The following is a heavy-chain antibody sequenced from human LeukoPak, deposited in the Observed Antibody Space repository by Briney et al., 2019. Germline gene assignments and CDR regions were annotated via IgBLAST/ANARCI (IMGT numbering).Heavy chain of an antibody. D-gene: IGHD6-25*01. CDR1: GGSVNSDIYY. V-gene: IGHV4-61*01. CDR3: ARDVGFD. Sequence: KPSETLSLTCTLSGGSVNSDIYYWPWIRQPPGRGLEWIGYIFYTGSTNYNPPLKSRVTISVDTSKNQFSLKVSSVTAADTAVYYCARDVGFDWGQGTLVTVSS. CDR2: IFYTGST. J-gene: IGHJ4*02.